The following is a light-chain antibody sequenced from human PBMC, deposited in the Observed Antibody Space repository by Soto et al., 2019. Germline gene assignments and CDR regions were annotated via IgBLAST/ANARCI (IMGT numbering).Light chain of an antibody. Sequence: EVVLTQSPATLSLSPGESATLSCRASQHVPNGQLGWYHQRKHGLPPWLLIHDSFNRATGISDRFRGSGYGTDFTLTINSLETEDFGIYYCLHDARTLQTFGPGTKVD. J-gene: IGKJ3*01. V-gene: IGKV3D-20*01. CDR1: QHVPNGQ. CDR3: LHDARTLQT. CDR2: DSF.